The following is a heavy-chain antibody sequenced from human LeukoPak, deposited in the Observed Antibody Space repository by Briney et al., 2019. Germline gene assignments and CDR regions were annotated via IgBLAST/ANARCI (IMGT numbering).Heavy chain of an antibody. V-gene: IGHV3-66*01. CDR3: AREGGRGSADY. Sequence: GGSLRLSCAASGFTVSSNYMSWVRQAPGKAREWVSVIYSGGSTSYADSVKGRFTISRDSSKNTVSLQMNNLRAEDTAVYYCAREGGRGSADYWGQGTLVTVSS. J-gene: IGHJ4*02. CDR2: IYSGGST. D-gene: IGHD6-25*01. CDR1: GFTVSSNY.